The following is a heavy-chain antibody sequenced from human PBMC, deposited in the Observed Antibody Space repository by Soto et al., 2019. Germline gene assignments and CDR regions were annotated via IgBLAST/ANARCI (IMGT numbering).Heavy chain of an antibody. CDR3: ARTVMPVGNLAAFDH. D-gene: IGHD7-27*01. J-gene: IGHJ4*02. CDR2: IYNNGNT. V-gene: IGHV4-61*01. Sequence: QMQLQESGPGLVKPSETLSLTCNVSGGSVSSVKYFWSWIRQPPGKGLEWIAYIYNNGNTNYNPSLKSRATISVDTSKIQCSLKLTSVTAADSAVYFCARTVMPVGNLAAFDHWGQGVLVTVSS. CDR1: GGSVSSVKYF.